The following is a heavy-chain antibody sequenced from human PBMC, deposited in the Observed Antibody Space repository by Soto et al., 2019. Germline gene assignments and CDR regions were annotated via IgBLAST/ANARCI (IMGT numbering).Heavy chain of an antibody. CDR2: VNHGGTS. Sequence: SETLSLTCAVHGGSFSGYYWDWIRQPPGKGLEWIGEVNHGGTSNYNPSLKSRAIISVDTSKNQFSLKLTSVTAADTAVYYCARLGAYYQSIVPWGPGTLVTVS. CDR3: ARLGAYYQSIVP. CDR1: GGSFSGYY. V-gene: IGHV4-34*01. D-gene: IGHD2-21*01. J-gene: IGHJ5*02.